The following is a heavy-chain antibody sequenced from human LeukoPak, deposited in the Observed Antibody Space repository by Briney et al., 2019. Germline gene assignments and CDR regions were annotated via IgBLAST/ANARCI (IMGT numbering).Heavy chain of an antibody. CDR3: ARSRGYGSGSYYS. CDR2: INHNGETI. CDR1: GFTFSSYA. J-gene: IGHJ4*02. Sequence: GGSLRLSCAASGFTFSSYAMSWVRQAPGKGLEWVSYINHNGETIYYADSVKGRFTISRDNAKNSLYLQMNSLRAEDTAVYYCARSRGYGSGSYYSWGQGTLVTVSS. D-gene: IGHD3-10*01. V-gene: IGHV3-48*01.